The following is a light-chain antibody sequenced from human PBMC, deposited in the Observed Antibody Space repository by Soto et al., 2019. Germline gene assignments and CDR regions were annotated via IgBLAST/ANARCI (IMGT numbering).Light chain of an antibody. CDR2: LGS. V-gene: IGKV2-28*01. J-gene: IGKJ1*01. CDR1: QSLLYSNGYNY. CDR3: MQPLQTPWT. Sequence: DIEMTQSPLSLPVTPGEPASISCRSSQSLLYSNGYNYLDWYLQKPGQSPHLLIYLGSNRASGVPDRFSGSGSGTDFTLKISRVEAEDVGVYYCMQPLQTPWTFGQGTKVEIK.